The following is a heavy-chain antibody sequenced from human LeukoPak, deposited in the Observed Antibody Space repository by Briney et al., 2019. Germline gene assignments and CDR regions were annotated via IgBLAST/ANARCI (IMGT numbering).Heavy chain of an antibody. CDR1: GGSFSGYY. Sequence: ASETLSLTCAVYGGSFSGYYWSWIRQPPGKGLEWIGEINHSGSTNYNPSLKSRVTISVDTSKNQFSLKLSSVTAADTAVYYCARDENYGDYVMYDAFDIWGQGTMVTVSS. J-gene: IGHJ3*02. V-gene: IGHV4-34*01. CDR2: INHSGST. D-gene: IGHD4-17*01. CDR3: ARDENYGDYVMYDAFDI.